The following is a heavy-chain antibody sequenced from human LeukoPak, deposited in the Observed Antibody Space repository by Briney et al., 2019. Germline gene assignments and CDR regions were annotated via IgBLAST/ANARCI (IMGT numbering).Heavy chain of an antibody. Sequence: PGGSLRLSCGASGFTFRNYAMAWVRQAPGKGLEWVSYISSSGGTRYYADSVKGRFAISRDNAKNSLYLQMNSLRAEDTAVYYCATLTVASSFDYWGQGTLVTVSS. CDR2: ISSSGGTR. D-gene: IGHD6-19*01. CDR1: GFTFRNYA. J-gene: IGHJ4*02. V-gene: IGHV3-48*03. CDR3: ATLTVASSFDY.